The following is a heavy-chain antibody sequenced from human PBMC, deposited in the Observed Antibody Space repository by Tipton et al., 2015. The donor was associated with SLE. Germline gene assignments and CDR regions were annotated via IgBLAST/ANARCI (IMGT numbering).Heavy chain of an antibody. CDR3: ARDGKFCRGSSCYFYYYLDV. D-gene: IGHD2-15*01. Sequence: TLSLTCTVSGGSINGYYWSWIRQSPGKGLEWIGYSYSSGTTSYNPSLKSRVTISVDTSKNQFSLRLRTVTSADTAVYYCARDGKFCRGSSCYFYYYLDVWGKGTSVTVSS. CDR2: SYSSGTT. CDR1: GGSINGYY. V-gene: IGHV4-59*01. J-gene: IGHJ6*03.